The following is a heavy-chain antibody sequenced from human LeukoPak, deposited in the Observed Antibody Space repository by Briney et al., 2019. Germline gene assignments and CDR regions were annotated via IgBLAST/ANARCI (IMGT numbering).Heavy chain of an antibody. J-gene: IGHJ4*02. CDR1: GGSISSSSYS. CDR3: ARTNPLFDY. D-gene: IGHD2-8*01. V-gene: IGHV4-39*01. Sequence: PSETLSLTCTVSGGSISSSSYSWGWIRQPPGKGLEWIGSIYYSGSTYYNPSLKSRVTISVDTSKNQFSLKLSSVTAADTAVYYCARTNPLFDYWGQGTLVTVSS. CDR2: IYYSGST.